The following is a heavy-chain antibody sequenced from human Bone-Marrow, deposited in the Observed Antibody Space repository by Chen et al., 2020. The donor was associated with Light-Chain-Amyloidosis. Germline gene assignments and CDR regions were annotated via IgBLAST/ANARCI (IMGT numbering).Heavy chain of an antibody. CDR3: SLCVQGGGY. V-gene: IGHV3-21*02. D-gene: IGHD1-1*01. J-gene: IGHJ4*02. CDR1: GFAFSKFA. CDR2: ITGSGENI. Sequence: EGKLGEEGGGRGKEGWALRLSCPASGFAFSKFAMNWVRQAPGKGLEWVGYITGSGENIYYADSLKGRFTISREHARHSFSLPLSRLRPSPPAFYFFSLCVQGGGYWGRGTLVTVSS.